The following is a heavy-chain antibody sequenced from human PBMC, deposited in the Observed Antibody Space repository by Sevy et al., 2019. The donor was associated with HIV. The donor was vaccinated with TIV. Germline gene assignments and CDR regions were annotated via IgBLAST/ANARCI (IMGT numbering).Heavy chain of an antibody. CDR1: GFTFSSYA. V-gene: IGHV3-30*04. J-gene: IGHJ4*02. Sequence: GGSLRLSCAASGFTFSSYAMHWVRQAPGKGLEWVAVISYEGSNKYYADSVKGRFTNSRDNSKNTLYLQMNSLRAEETAVYYCAREASYYYDSSGYYPFDYWGQGTLVTVSS. CDR2: ISYEGSNK. D-gene: IGHD3-22*01. CDR3: AREASYYYDSSGYYPFDY.